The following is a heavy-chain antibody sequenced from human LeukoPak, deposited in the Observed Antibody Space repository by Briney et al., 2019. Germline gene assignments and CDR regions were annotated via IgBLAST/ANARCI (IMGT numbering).Heavy chain of an antibody. J-gene: IGHJ4*02. CDR1: GFTFSGYG. CDR3: AKDRCSSTSCYSGALDY. V-gene: IGHV3-30*02. Sequence: GGSLRLSCAASGFTFSGYGMHWVRQAPGKGLEWVAFIRYDGSNKYYADSVKGRFTISRDNSKNTLYLQMNSLRAEDTAVYYCAKDRCSSTSCYSGALDYWGQGTLVTVSS. CDR2: IRYDGSNK. D-gene: IGHD2-2*01.